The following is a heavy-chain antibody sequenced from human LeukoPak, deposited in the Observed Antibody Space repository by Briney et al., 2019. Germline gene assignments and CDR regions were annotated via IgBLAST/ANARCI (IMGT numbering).Heavy chain of an antibody. CDR2: IYYSGST. CDR1: GGSISSYY. CDR3: ARHGPVLLWFGTTQDYYFDY. V-gene: IGHV4-59*08. Sequence: TSETLSLTCTVSGGSISSYYWSWIRQPRGKGLEWIGYIYYSGSTNYNPSLKSRVTISVDTSKNQFSLKLSSVTAADTAVYYCARHGPVLLWFGTTQDYYFDYWGQGTLVTVSS. D-gene: IGHD3-10*01. J-gene: IGHJ4*02.